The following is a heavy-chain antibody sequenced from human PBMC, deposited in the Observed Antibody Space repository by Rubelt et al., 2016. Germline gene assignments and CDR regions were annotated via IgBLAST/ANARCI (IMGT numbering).Heavy chain of an antibody. Sequence: QVQLQQWGEGLLKPSETLSLTCVVSGGSFSGYSWSWVRQPPEKGLEWIGDVNHAAVTVYSPSLKSRVTISLDPSKNHLSLRVDSVTAAETAVYYCARGASPWYYGTNDYYHYWGPGSQVVVSS. D-gene: IGHD3-10*01. J-gene: IGHJ4*02. CDR2: VNHAAVT. CDR1: GGSFSGYS. V-gene: IGHV4-34*02. CDR3: ARGASPWYYGTNDYYHY.